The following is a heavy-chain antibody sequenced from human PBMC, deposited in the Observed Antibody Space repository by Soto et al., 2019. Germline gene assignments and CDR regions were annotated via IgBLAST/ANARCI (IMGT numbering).Heavy chain of an antibody. D-gene: IGHD6-19*01. J-gene: IGHJ4*02. CDR3: AGWGAVSGLHC. Sequence: EVQLVESGGGLVQPGGSQRVSCAASGFTFNSYWMHWVRQAPGKGLVWVSRINSDGSSTSYADSVKGRFTISRDNAKNTLYSQVNSLRADVTAIYFCAGWGAVSGLHCWCQGTMVTVSS. V-gene: IGHV3-74*01. CDR1: GFTFNSYW. CDR2: INSDGSST.